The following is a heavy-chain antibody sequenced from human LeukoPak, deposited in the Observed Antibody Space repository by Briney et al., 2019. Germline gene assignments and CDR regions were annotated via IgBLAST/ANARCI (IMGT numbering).Heavy chain of an antibody. D-gene: IGHD6-19*01. CDR1: GFTFSSYA. CDR2: ISGSGGST. J-gene: IGHJ4*02. Sequence: PGGSLRLSCAASGFTFSSYAASWVSQAPGKGLEWVSAISGSGGSTYYADSVKGRFTISRDNSKNTLYLQMNSLRAEDTAVYYCAKIPVQWLVRNHFDYWGQGTLVTVSS. CDR3: AKIPVQWLVRNHFDY. V-gene: IGHV3-23*01.